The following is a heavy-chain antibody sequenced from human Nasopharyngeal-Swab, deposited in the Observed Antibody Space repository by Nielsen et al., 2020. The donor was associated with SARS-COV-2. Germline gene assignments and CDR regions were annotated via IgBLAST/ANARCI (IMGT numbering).Heavy chain of an antibody. V-gene: IGHV3-23*01. Sequence: GESLKISCAASGFTFSNAWMSWVRQAPGRGLEWVSTTSGSGGSTYYADSVKGRFTISRDNSWTTLYLEMNSLRAEDTAVYYCAKDESGYTGTYGALDIWGQGTMVTVSS. CDR2: TSGSGGST. D-gene: IGHD1-26*01. J-gene: IGHJ3*02. CDR3: AKDESGYTGTYGALDI. CDR1: GFTFSNAW.